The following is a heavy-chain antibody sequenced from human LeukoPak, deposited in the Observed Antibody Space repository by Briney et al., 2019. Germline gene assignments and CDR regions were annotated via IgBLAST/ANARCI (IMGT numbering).Heavy chain of an antibody. Sequence: PSETLSLTCTVSGGSISSYYWSWIRQPPGKGLEWIGYIYYSGSTNYNPSLKSRVTISVDTSKNQFSLKLSSVTAADTAVYYCARVGYDILTGRRYDAFDIWGQGTMVTVSS. V-gene: IGHV4-59*01. J-gene: IGHJ3*02. CDR2: IYYSGST. CDR3: ARVGYDILTGRRYDAFDI. CDR1: GGSISSYY. D-gene: IGHD3-9*01.